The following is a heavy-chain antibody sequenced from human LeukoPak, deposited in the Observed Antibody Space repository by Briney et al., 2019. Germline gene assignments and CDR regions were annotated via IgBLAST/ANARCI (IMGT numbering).Heavy chain of an antibody. CDR3: ARGHYDILTASYKWTPDY. Sequence: PGGSLRLSCAASGFTFSTYNMNWVHQAPGKGLEWVSSITSGGTYTYYADSVKGRFTTSRDNAKNSLSLQLSSLRAEGTAVYYCARGHYDILTASYKWTPDYWGQGILVTVSS. D-gene: IGHD3-9*01. CDR2: ITSGGTYT. CDR1: GFTFSTYN. V-gene: IGHV3-21*06. J-gene: IGHJ4*02.